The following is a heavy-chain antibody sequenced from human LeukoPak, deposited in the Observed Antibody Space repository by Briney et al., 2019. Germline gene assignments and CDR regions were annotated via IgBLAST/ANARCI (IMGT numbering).Heavy chain of an antibody. CDR2: TNSEGSDT. CDR1: GFTFSSYW. V-gene: IGHV3-74*01. CDR3: ARLTYIWNFDDFDI. D-gene: IGHD1-1*01. Sequence: GGSLRLSCAASGFTFSSYWMHWVRQAPGKGRVWVSRTNSEGSDTSYADSVRGRSTISRDNAKNTLYLQMNSLRAEDTAVYYCARLTYIWNFDDFDIWGQGTMVTVSS. J-gene: IGHJ3*02.